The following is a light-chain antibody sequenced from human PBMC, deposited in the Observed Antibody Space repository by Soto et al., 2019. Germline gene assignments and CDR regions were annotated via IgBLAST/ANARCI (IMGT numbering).Light chain of an antibody. Sequence: EIVMTQSPATLSVSPGEGATLSCRASQSVSSNLAWYQQKPGQAPRLLIFGASTMATGIPARFSGSGSGAEFSLTISALQSEDFAIYYCQQYSNWPLTFGGGTKVGIK. CDR1: QSVSSN. CDR3: QQYSNWPLT. J-gene: IGKJ4*01. V-gene: IGKV3-15*01. CDR2: GAS.